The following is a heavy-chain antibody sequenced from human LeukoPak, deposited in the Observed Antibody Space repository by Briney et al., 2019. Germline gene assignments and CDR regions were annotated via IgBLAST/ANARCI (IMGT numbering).Heavy chain of an antibody. Sequence: AGGSLRLSCAASGFTFSSYSMNWVRQAPGKGLEWVSSISSSSSYIYYADSVKGRFTISRDNAKNSLYLQMNSLRAEDTAVYYCASPDIAVVPAAMVSPWGQGTMVTVSS. CDR3: ASPDIAVVPAAMVSP. J-gene: IGHJ3*01. CDR1: GFTFSSYS. CDR2: ISSSSSYI. V-gene: IGHV3-21*01. D-gene: IGHD2-2*01.